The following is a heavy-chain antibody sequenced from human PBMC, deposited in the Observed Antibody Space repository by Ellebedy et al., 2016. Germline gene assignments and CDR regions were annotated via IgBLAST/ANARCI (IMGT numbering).Heavy chain of an antibody. J-gene: IGHJ4*02. V-gene: IGHV3-30*03. D-gene: IGHD1-26*01. CDR1: GFTFSSYG. CDR3: ARGLYSGSYTPLDY. Sequence: GESLKISXAASGFTFSSYGMHWVRQAPGKGLEWVAVISYDGSNKYYADSVKGRFTISRDNSKNTLYLQMNSLRAEDTAVYYCARGLYSGSYTPLDYWGQGTLVTVSS. CDR2: ISYDGSNK.